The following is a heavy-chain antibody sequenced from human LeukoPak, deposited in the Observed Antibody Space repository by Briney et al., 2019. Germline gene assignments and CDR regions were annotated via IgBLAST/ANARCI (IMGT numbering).Heavy chain of an antibody. CDR3: AREYSSWTYYFDY. D-gene: IGHD6-13*01. J-gene: IGHJ4*02. CDR1: GGSISSYY. V-gene: IGHV4-59*12. CDR2: IYYSGST. Sequence: SETLSLTCTVSGGSISSYYWSWIRQPPGKGLEWIGYIYYSGSTNYNPSLKSRVTISVDTSKNQFSLKLSSVTAADTAVYYCAREYSSWTYYFDYWGQGTLVTVSS.